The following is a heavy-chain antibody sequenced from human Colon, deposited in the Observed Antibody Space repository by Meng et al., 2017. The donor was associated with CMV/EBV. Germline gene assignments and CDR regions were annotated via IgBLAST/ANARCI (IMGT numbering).Heavy chain of an antibody. Sequence: ASVKVSCKTSGYSFTTYGVTWVRQAPGQGLEWMGWISGHNGHTDYTPSLQGRVTMTTDTSTTTAYMELRNLKSDDTAVYFCARGPSSSIQGFPFWGQGTLVTVSS. D-gene: IGHD2-15*01. CDR3: ARGPSSSIQGFPF. V-gene: IGHV1-18*01. CDR1: GYSFTTYG. CDR2: ISGHNGHT. J-gene: IGHJ4*02.